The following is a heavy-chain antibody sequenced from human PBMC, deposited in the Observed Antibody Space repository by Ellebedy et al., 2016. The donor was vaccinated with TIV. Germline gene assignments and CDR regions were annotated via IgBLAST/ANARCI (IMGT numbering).Heavy chain of an antibody. CDR2: ISYEGSDQ. J-gene: IGHJ2*01. CDR3: AKDGDCSSSSCYGWYFDL. V-gene: IGHV3-30*18. CDR1: GFTFDDYP. D-gene: IGHD2-15*01. Sequence: GESLKISCAASGFTFDDYPMHWVRQAPGKGLEWVAVISYEGSDQKYVDSVEGRFTISRDNSKNTLYLQMNSLRADDTAVYYCAKDGDCSSSSCYGWYFDLWGRGTLVTVSS.